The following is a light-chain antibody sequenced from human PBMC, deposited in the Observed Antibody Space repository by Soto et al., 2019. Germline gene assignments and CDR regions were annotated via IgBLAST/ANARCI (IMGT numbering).Light chain of an antibody. V-gene: IGLV1-44*01. CDR2: SDN. J-gene: IGLJ2*01. CDR3: AAWDDTLNAAV. CDR1: SSNIGSHT. Sequence: QSVLTQPNSASGTPGQRVTISFSGSSSNIGSHTVNWYQQLPGSAPSLLIYSDNQRPSGVPDRFSGSTSGTSASLAISGLQSEDEAEYYCAAWDDTLNAAVFGGGTKLTVL.